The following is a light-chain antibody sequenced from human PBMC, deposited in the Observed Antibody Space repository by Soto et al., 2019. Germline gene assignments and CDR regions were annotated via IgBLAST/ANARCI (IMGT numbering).Light chain of an antibody. Sequence: DIQRTQSPSSLSASVGDRVTIACLASQSISTYLNWYQQKPGKAPKLLIYATSSLQSGVPSRFSGSGSGTDFTLTITSLQPEDFATYYCQQSYSSPLAFGPGTKVDIK. V-gene: IGKV1-39*01. CDR2: ATS. CDR3: QQSYSSPLA. J-gene: IGKJ3*01. CDR1: QSISTY.